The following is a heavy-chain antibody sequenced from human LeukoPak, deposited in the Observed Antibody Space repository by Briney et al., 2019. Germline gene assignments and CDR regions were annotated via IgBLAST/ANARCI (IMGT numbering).Heavy chain of an antibody. J-gene: IGHJ5*02. CDR2: IYYSGST. D-gene: IGHD5-18*01. V-gene: IGHV4-61*01. Sequence: SETLSLTCTVSGGSISSSSYYWSWIRQPPGKGLEWIGYIYYSGSTNYNPSLKSRVTISVDTSKNQFSLKLSSVTAADTAVYYCARVGYSYGTWGQGTLVTVSS. CDR1: GGSISSSSYY. CDR3: ARVGYSYGT.